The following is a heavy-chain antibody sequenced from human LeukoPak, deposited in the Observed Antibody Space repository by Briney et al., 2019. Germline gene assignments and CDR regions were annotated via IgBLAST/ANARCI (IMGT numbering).Heavy chain of an antibody. Sequence: PGGSLRLSCAVSGFTFNTHSMKWVRQAPGKGLEWVSTIYDDNTYYADSVKGRFAISTDNSKNTLYLQMNSLRVEDTAVYFCAARKVRGVWFYLDYWGQGTLVTVSS. CDR2: IYDDNT. D-gene: IGHD3-10*01. CDR1: GFTFNTHS. CDR3: AARKVRGVWFYLDY. V-gene: IGHV3-23*01. J-gene: IGHJ4*02.